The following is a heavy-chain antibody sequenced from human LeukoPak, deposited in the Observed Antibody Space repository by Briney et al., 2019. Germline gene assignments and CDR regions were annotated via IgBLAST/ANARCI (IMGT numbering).Heavy chain of an antibody. D-gene: IGHD4-23*01. Sequence: ASVKVSCKTSEYTFSGYYIHWVRQAPGQGLEWMGWISAYNGNTNYAQKLQGRVTMTTDTSTSTAYRELRSLRSDDTAVYYCARVGADYGGNRALYWGQGTLVTVSS. CDR1: EYTFSGYY. CDR3: ARVGADYGGNRALY. V-gene: IGHV1-18*04. J-gene: IGHJ4*02. CDR2: ISAYNGNT.